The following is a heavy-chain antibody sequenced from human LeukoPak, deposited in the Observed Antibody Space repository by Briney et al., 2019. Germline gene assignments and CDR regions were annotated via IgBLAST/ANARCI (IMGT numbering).Heavy chain of an antibody. Sequence: SETLSLTCAVYGGSFSGYYWSWIRQPPGRGLEWIGEINHSGSTNYNPSLKSRVTISVDTSKNQFSLKLSSVTAADTAVYYCARGRALAHWGQGTLVTVSS. CDR2: INHSGST. CDR1: GGSFSGYY. J-gene: IGHJ4*02. V-gene: IGHV4-34*01. CDR3: ARGRALAH.